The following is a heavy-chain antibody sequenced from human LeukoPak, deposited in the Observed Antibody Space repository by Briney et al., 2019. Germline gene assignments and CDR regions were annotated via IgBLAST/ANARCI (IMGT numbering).Heavy chain of an antibody. D-gene: IGHD5-24*01. J-gene: IGHJ6*02. CDR1: GGSISSYY. CDR2: IYYSGST. V-gene: IGHV4-59*01. CDR3: ARGHIVENYYYYYGMDV. Sequence: SETLSLTCTVSGGSISSYYWSWIRQPPGKGLEWIGYIYYSGSTNYNPSLKSRVTISVDTSKNQFSLELSSVTAADTAVYYCARGHIVENYYYYYGMDVWGQGTTVTVSS.